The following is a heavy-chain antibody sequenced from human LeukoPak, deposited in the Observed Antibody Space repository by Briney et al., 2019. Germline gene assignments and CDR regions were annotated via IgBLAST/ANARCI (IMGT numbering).Heavy chain of an antibody. CDR3: ATDSSSWYGYFDY. D-gene: IGHD6-13*01. CDR1: GYTLTELS. CDR2: FDPEDGET. J-gene: IGHJ4*02. V-gene: IGHV1-24*01. Sequence: ASVKVSCKFSGYTLTELSMHWVRQAPGKGLEWVGGFDPEDGETIYAQKFQGRVTMTEDTSTDTAYMELSSLRSEDTAVYYCATDSSSWYGYFDYWGQGTLVTVSS.